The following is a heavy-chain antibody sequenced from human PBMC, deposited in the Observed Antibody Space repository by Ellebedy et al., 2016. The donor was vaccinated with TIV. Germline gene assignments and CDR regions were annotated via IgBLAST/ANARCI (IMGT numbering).Heavy chain of an antibody. CDR2: ISGSGGST. D-gene: IGHD3-16*01. V-gene: IGHV3-23*01. CDR3: ARTSTMTTFGASDF. CDR1: GFTFGFSFSRYA. Sequence: GESLKISCAASGFTFGFSFSRYAMSWVRQAPGKGLEWVSAISGSGGSTYYADSVKCRFTISRDNSKNTLYLQLNSLRAEDAALYYCARTSTMTTFGASDFWGQGTMVTVSS. J-gene: IGHJ3*01.